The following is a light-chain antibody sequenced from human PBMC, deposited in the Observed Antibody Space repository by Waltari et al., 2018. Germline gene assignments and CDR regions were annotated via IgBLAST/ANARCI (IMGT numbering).Light chain of an antibody. J-gene: IGKJ1*01. CDR3: LQRVSRPPWT. CDR2: DAS. Sequence: ETVLTQSPATLSLSPGERATLSCRASQTVYTYLSWYQQRPGQSPRLLIYDASNRASGVPARFSGSGSGTDFTLTISSLEHEDFAVYYCLQRVSRPPWTFGQGTKVEL. CDR1: QTVYTY. V-gene: IGKV3-11*01.